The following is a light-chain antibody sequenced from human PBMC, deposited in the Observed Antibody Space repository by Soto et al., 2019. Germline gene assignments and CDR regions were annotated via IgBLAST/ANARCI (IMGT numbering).Light chain of an antibody. CDR3: QLYHWSLTWT. J-gene: IGKJ1*01. CDR2: GAS. V-gene: IGKV3D-15*01. CDR1: QSVSGN. Sequence: EIVMTQSPGTLSVSPGEGATLSCRASQSVSGNLAWYQQKRGQAPRLLIYGASTRATGVPDRFSGSGSGTDFTLTISELEPEDFAVYYCQLYHWSLTWTFGPGTKVDIK.